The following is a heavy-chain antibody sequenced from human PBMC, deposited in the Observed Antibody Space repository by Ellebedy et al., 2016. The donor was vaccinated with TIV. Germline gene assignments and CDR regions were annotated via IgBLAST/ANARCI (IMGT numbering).Heavy chain of an antibody. Sequence: ASVKVSCKASGYIFSNYGMSWVRQAPGQGLQWVAWISAHNGDTSYAQNFRGRVTMTTDASTSTAYMELRGLRSDDTAVYYCARGYCSGGSCYEHDNWGQGTLVTVSS. D-gene: IGHD2-15*01. J-gene: IGHJ4*02. CDR2: ISAHNGDT. CDR3: ARGYCSGGSCYEHDN. CDR1: GYIFSNYG. V-gene: IGHV1-18*01.